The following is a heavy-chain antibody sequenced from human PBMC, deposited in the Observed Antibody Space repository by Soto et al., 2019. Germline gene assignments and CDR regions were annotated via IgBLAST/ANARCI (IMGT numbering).Heavy chain of an antibody. D-gene: IGHD6-19*01. Sequence: GGSLRLSCAASGFTFSSYSMNWVRRAPGKGLEWVSSISSSSYMYYADSVKGRFTISRDNAKNSLYLQMNSLRAEDTAVYYCASSLYSSGWYAPGYYGMDVWGQGTTVTVSS. CDR1: GFTFSSYS. V-gene: IGHV3-21*01. CDR2: ISSSSYM. CDR3: ASSLYSSGWYAPGYYGMDV. J-gene: IGHJ6*02.